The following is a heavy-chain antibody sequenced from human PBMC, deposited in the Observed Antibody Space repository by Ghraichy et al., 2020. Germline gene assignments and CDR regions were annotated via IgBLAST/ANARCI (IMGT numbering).Heavy chain of an antibody. J-gene: IGHJ3*02. D-gene: IGHD7-27*01. V-gene: IGHV3-72*01. CDR3: ARELLGNYAFDI. CDR1: GFTFSDHY. CDR2: TRNKPNSYTT. Sequence: GGSLRLSCAASGFTFSDHYMDWVRQAPGKGLEWVGRTRNKPNSYTTEYAASVKGRFTISRDNSKNSLYLQMNSLKTEDTAVYYCARELLGNYAFDIWGQGTMVTVSS.